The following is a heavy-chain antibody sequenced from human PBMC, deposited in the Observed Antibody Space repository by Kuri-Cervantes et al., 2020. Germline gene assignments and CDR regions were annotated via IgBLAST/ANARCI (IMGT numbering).Heavy chain of an antibody. CDR3: ARQFWSASGWHSGPLHAYDY. CDR1: GGSISSSRLY. V-gene: IGHV4-39*01. D-gene: IGHD6-19*01. CDR2: IYYSGST. J-gene: IGHJ4*02. Sequence: SETLSLTCTVSGGSISSSRLYWGWVRQPPGKGLEWIGTIYYSGSTYYNPSLRSRVTISVDTSKKQFSLKLSSVTAADTAVYYCARQFWSASGWHSGPLHAYDYWGQGTLVTVSS.